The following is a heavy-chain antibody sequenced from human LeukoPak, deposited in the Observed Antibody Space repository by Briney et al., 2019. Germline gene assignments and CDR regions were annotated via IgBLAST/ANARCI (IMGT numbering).Heavy chain of an antibody. J-gene: IGHJ6*03. V-gene: IGHV1-8*03. CDR1: GYTLTSYD. CDR3: ARNVRGRVWPLDYYYMDV. D-gene: IGHD3-16*01. CDR2: MNPNSGNT. Sequence: GASVKVSCKASGYTLTSYDINWVRQATGQGLEWMGWMNPNSGNTGYAQKFQGRVTITGNTSISTAYMELSSLRSEDTAVYYCARNVRGRVWPLDYYYMDVWGKGTTVTVSS.